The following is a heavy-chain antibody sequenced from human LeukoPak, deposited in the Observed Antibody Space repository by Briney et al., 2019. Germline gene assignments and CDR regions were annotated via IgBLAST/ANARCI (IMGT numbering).Heavy chain of an antibody. J-gene: IGHJ6*03. CDR2: IYYSGST. CDR3: ARGIKYYYYYYMDV. V-gene: IGHV4-39*07. D-gene: IGHD6-13*01. Sequence: SETLSLTCTVSGGSVSISSYYWGWIRQPPGKGLEWIANIYYSGSTNYNPSLKSRVTISVDTSKNQFSLKLSSVTAADTAVYYCARGIKYYYYYYMDVWGKGTTVTVSS. CDR1: GGSVSISSYY.